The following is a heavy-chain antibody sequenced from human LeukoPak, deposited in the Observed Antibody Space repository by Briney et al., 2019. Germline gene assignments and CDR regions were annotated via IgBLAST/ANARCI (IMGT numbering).Heavy chain of an antibody. D-gene: IGHD2-2*01. V-gene: IGHV1-18*01. CDR3: ASGFCSSVACHRYSYHYMDV. CDR1: HSSFTHYG. J-gene: IGHJ6*03. CDR2: MSPYDYDT. Sequence: ASVEVSGKPSHSSFTHYGVSWLRQAPGLRLEGRRGMSPYDYDTSYSPEVQGRVTLTLDTSASTAYMELRSLRSDDTAIYYCASGFCSSVACHRYSYHYMDVWGKGTTVTVSS.